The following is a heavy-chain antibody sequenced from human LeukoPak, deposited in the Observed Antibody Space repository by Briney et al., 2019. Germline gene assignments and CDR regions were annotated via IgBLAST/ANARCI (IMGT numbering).Heavy chain of an antibody. D-gene: IGHD3-10*01. V-gene: IGHV1-2*02. Sequence: ASVKVSCKASGYTFTGYYMHWVRQAPGQGLEWMGWINPNSGGTNYAQKFQGRVTMTRDTSISTAYMELSRLRSDDTAMYYCARDLTMVRGVNFDYWGQGTLVTVSS. CDR2: INPNSGGT. CDR1: GYTFTGYY. CDR3: ARDLTMVRGVNFDY. J-gene: IGHJ4*02.